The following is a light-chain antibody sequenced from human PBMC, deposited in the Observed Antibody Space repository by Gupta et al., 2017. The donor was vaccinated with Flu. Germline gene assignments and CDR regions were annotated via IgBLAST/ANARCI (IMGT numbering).Light chain of an antibody. V-gene: IGLV3-1*01. CDR2: QDT. Sequence: SYELTQPPSVSVSPGQTASITCSGDNLGDKYSYWYQQKPGQSPVLVIYQDTKRPSGIPERFSGSNSGNTATLTISGTQAMDEADYYCQAWDGGTEVFGTGTKVTVL. CDR1: NLGDKY. J-gene: IGLJ1*01. CDR3: QAWDGGTEV.